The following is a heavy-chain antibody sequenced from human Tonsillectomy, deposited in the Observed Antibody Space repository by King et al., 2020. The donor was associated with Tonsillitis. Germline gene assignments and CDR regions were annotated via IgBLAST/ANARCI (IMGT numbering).Heavy chain of an antibody. D-gene: IGHD7-27*01. CDR2: IIPSFGPA. CDR3: ARDIGDWGDY. CDR1: GGTFSSYA. Sequence: QVQLVESGAEVKKPGSSVKVSCKTSGGTFSSYAFSWVRQAPGQGLEWMGGIIPSFGPAIYAKNFQGRVTIIVDKSTSTTYMELSSLRSEDTAVYYCARDIGDWGDYWGQGTLVTVSS. V-gene: IGHV1-69*06. J-gene: IGHJ4*02.